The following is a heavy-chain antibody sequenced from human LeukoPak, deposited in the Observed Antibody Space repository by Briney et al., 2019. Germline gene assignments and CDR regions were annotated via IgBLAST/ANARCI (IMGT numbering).Heavy chain of an antibody. V-gene: IGHV4-59*01. Sequence: SETLFLTCSVSGGSMKNSFWSWIRQPPGKGLEWIGYVSDTGITNSNPSLKSRVTFSIDTSKDQFYLKLRSVTAADTALYFCARNRFQLSGAYWFDPWGRGTLVTVSS. CDR2: VSDTGIT. J-gene: IGHJ5*02. CDR3: ARNRFQLSGAYWFDP. CDR1: GGSMKNSF. D-gene: IGHD2/OR15-2a*01.